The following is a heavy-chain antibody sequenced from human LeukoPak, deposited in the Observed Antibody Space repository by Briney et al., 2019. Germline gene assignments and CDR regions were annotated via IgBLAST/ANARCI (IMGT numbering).Heavy chain of an antibody. D-gene: IGHD4-17*01. V-gene: IGHV1-69*05. J-gene: IGHJ4*02. CDR1: GGTFRSYA. CDR2: IIPIFGTA. Sequence: SVKVSCKASGGTFRSYAISWVRQAPGQGLEWMGRIIPIFGTANYAQKFQGRVTITTDESTSTAYMELSSLRSEDTAVYYCARNYGDYVYYFDYWGQGTLVTVSS. CDR3: ARNYGDYVYYFDY.